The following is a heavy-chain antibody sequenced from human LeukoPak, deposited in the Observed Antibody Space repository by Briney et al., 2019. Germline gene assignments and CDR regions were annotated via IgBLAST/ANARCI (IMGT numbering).Heavy chain of an antibody. J-gene: IGHJ3*01. CDR1: GFSLEDYA. V-gene: IGHV3-9*01. Sequence: PGRSLRLSCAGSGFSLEDYAMHWVRQVPGKGLEWVSSISWVSGSQAYTDSVKGRFTISRDNDKNSLYLQMNSLRLEDTAFYYCIKDMGFDLLKDAFHVWGQGTLVTVSS. CDR3: IKDMGFDLLKDAFHV. CDR2: ISWVSGSQ. D-gene: IGHD3-9*01.